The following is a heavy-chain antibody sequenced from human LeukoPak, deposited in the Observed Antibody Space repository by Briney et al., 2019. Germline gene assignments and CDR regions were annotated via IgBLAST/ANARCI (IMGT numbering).Heavy chain of an antibody. J-gene: IGHJ4*02. Sequence: PGGSLRLSCAASRFTFSSYAMSWVRQAPGKGLEWVSAISGSGGSTYYADSVKGRFTISRDNSKNTLYLQMNSLRAEDTAVYYCAKVVDYSVLRTDYWGQGTLVTVSS. CDR2: ISGSGGST. CDR1: RFTFSSYA. V-gene: IGHV3-23*01. CDR3: AKVVDYSVLRTDY. D-gene: IGHD2-15*01.